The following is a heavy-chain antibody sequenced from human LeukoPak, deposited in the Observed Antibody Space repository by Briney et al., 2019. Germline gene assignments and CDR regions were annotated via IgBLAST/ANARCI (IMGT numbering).Heavy chain of an antibody. D-gene: IGHD5-18*01. CDR3: ARLTNSYGYYFDY. CDR1: GFTFSSYS. CDR2: ISSSSSYI. V-gene: IGHV3-21*01. J-gene: IGHJ4*02. Sequence: GGSLRLSCAASGFTFSSYSMNWVRQAPGKGLEWVSSISSSSSYIYYADSVKGRFTISRDNAKNSLYLQMNSLRAEDTAVYYCARLTNSYGYYFDYWGQGTLVTVSS.